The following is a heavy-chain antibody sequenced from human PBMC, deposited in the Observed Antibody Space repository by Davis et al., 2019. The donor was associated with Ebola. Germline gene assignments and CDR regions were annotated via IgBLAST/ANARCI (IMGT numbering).Heavy chain of an antibody. J-gene: IGHJ6*02. Sequence: GSLRLSCTVSGSSISSSSYYWGWIRQPPGKGLEWIGEINHSGSTNYNPSLKSRVTISVDTSKNQFSLKLSSVTAADTAVYYCARRDGSSGWYNYYGMDVWGQGTTVTVSS. CDR2: INHSGST. D-gene: IGHD6-19*01. CDR3: ARRDGSSGWYNYYGMDV. V-gene: IGHV4-39*07. CDR1: GSSISSSSYY.